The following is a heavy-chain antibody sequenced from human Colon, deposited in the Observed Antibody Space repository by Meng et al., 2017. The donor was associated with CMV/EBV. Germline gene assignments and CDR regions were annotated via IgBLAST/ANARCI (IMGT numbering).Heavy chain of an antibody. CDR2: INQDGSER. Sequence: GESLKISCEGSGFTFRTAWMNWVRQAPGKGLEWVANINQDGSERNYVDSVKGRFSISRDNAKNSLNLQMNSLRVEDTAVYYCATVNGHAFDIWGQGTMVTVSS. V-gene: IGHV3-7*01. D-gene: IGHD2-8*01. CDR3: ATVNGHAFDI. J-gene: IGHJ3*02. CDR1: GFTFRTAW.